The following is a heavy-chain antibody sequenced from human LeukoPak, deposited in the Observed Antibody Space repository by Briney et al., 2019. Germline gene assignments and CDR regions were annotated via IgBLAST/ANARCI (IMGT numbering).Heavy chain of an antibody. J-gene: IGHJ4*02. CDR3: ARGYSSGWYAPLGY. CDR1: GGSISSYY. CDR2: IYYSGST. V-gene: IGHV4-59*01. Sequence: SETLSLTCTLSGGSISSYYWSWIRQPPGKGLEWIGYIYYSGSTNYNPSLKSRVTISVDTSKNQFSLKLSSVTAADTAVYYCARGYSSGWYAPLGYWGQGTLVTVSS. D-gene: IGHD6-19*01.